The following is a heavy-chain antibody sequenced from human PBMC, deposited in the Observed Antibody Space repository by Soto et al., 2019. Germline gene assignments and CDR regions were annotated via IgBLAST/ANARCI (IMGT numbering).Heavy chain of an antibody. D-gene: IGHD7-27*01. J-gene: IGHJ6*03. CDR3: TTVWAGEYYMDV. V-gene: IGHV3-15*01. Sequence: GGSLRLSCAASGFTFSNAWMSWVRQAPGKGLEWVGRIKSKTDGGTTDYAAPVKGRFTISRDDKKNTLYLQMNSLKTEDTAMYCCTTVWAGEYYMDVWGKGTTVTVSS. CDR2: IKSKTDGGTT. CDR1: GFTFSNAW.